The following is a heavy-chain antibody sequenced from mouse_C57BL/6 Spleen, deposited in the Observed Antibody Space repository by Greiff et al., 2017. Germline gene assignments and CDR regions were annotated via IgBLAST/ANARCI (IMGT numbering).Heavy chain of an antibody. D-gene: IGHD2-3*01. CDR1: GYSITSGYY. CDR2: ISYDGSN. CDR3: AREPYDGYPYAMDY. J-gene: IGHJ4*01. V-gene: IGHV3-6*01. Sequence: ESGPGLVKPSQSLSLTCSVTGYSITSGYYWNWIRQFPGNKLEWMGYISYDGSNNYNPSLKNRISITRDTSKNQFFLKLNSVTTEDTATYYCAREPYDGYPYAMDYWGQGTSVTVSS.